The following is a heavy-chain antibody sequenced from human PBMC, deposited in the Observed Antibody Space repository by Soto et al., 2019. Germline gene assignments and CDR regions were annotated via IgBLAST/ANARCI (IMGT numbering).Heavy chain of an antibody. Sequence: QVKLVQSGAEVKKPGASVKVSCKASGYTFTNYGINWVRQAPGQGLEWMGWISASNGNTKYAQRVQGRVTMTTDTSTSTAYMELRSLRSDDTAVYYCARSQSGDYEGCGYWGQGTLVTVSS. D-gene: IGHD4-17*01. CDR3: ARSQSGDYEGCGY. V-gene: IGHV1-18*01. CDR1: GYTFTNYG. CDR2: ISASNGNT. J-gene: IGHJ4*02.